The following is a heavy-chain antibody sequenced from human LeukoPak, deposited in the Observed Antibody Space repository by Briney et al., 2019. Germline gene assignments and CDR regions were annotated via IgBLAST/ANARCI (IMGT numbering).Heavy chain of an antibody. J-gene: IGHJ4*02. D-gene: IGHD3-22*01. CDR1: GFTFSDYY. V-gene: IGHV3-11*05. Sequence: PGGSLRPSCAASGFTFSDYYMTWIRQAPGRGLEWVSCISSSSSYTNYADSVKGRFTISRDNAKNSLHLQMNSLRAEDTAVYYCARGDDSSSYPVLWGLGTLVTVSS. CDR2: ISSSSSYT. CDR3: ARGDDSSSYPVL.